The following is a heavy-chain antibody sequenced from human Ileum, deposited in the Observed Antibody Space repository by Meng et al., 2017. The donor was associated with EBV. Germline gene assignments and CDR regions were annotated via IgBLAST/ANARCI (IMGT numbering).Heavy chain of an antibody. CDR1: GFTFSNYY. J-gene: IGHJ4*02. CDR3: VYSSSFH. CDR2: ISSTGSTT. D-gene: IGHD6-13*01. Sequence: VPVVAAGGGLVKPGGSLRLSCAASGFTFSNYYMNWIRQAPGKGLEWVSFISSTGSTTYYADSVKGRFTVSRDNAKNSLFLQMHSLRAEDTAVYYCVYSSSFHWGQGTLVTVSS. V-gene: IGHV3-11*01.